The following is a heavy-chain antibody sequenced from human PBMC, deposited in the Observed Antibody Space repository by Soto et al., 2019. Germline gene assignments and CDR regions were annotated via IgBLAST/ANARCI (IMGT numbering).Heavy chain of an antibody. CDR3: ATRARYCTTASCLDY. D-gene: IGHD2-2*01. CDR2: IYYSGST. V-gene: IGHV4-39*01. Sequence: SETLSLNCTVSGGSISSSSYHWGWIRQPPGKGLEWIGSIYYSGSTYYNPSLKSRVTISVDTSKDQFSLKLSSVTAADTAVYYCATRARYCTTASCLDYWGQGNLVTVSS. CDR1: GGSISSSSYH. J-gene: IGHJ4*02.